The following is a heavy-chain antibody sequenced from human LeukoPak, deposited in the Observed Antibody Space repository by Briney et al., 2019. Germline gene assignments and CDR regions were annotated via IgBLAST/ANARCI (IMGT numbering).Heavy chain of an antibody. J-gene: IGHJ3*02. CDR3: AKPIQQWPDHDAFDI. D-gene: IGHD6-19*01. Sequence: PGGSLRLSCAASGFTFGDYAMHWVRQAPGKGLEWVSGISWNSGSIGYADSVKGRFTISRDNAKNSLYLQMNSLRAEDTALYYCAKPIQQWPDHDAFDIWGQGTMVTVSS. CDR1: GFTFGDYA. V-gene: IGHV3-9*01. CDR2: ISWNSGSI.